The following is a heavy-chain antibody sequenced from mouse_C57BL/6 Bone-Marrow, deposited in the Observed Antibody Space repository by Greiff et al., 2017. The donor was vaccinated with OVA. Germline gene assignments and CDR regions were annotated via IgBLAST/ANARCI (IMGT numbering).Heavy chain of an antibody. Sequence: QVQLKQPGTELVKPGASVKLSCKASGYTFTSYWMHWVKQRPGQGLEWIGNINPSNGGTNYNEKFKSNATLTVDKSSSTAYMQLSSLTSEDSSVYYCASSSRNPYYFEYGGQGTNLTVSS. CDR2: INPSNGGT. CDR3: ASSSRNPYYFEY. V-gene: IGHV1-53*01. CDR1: GYTFTSYW. J-gene: IGHJ2*01. D-gene: IGHD1-1*01.